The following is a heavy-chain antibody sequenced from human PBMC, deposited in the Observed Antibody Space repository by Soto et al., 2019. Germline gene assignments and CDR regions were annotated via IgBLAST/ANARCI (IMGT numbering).Heavy chain of an antibody. J-gene: IGHJ3*02. V-gene: IGHV4-31*03. CDR2: IYYSRSN. Sequence: SETLSLTCTVSGGSISSGGYYWSWLRQHPGKERKGIGYIYYSRSNNYNPSLKSRVTISVYTSKNQFSLKLSSVTAADTAVYYCARDAYCGGDCIDAFDIWGQGTMVTVPS. D-gene: IGHD2-21*02. CDR3: ARDAYCGGDCIDAFDI. CDR1: GGSISSGGYY.